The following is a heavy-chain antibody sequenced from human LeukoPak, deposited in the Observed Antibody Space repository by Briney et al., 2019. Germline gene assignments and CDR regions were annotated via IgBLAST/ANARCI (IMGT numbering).Heavy chain of an antibody. CDR1: GYNFTKSW. V-gene: IGHV5-51*01. Sequence: GESLKISCKGSGYNFTKSWIGWVRQMPGKGLEWMRIIYPGDSDTRYSPSFQGQVTISADKSISTAYLQWSSLKASDTAIYYCARQALSYYYGSGRVIYYYYYYMDVWGKGTTVTVSS. J-gene: IGHJ6*03. D-gene: IGHD3-10*01. CDR2: IYPGDSDT. CDR3: ARQALSYYYGSGRVIYYYYYYMDV.